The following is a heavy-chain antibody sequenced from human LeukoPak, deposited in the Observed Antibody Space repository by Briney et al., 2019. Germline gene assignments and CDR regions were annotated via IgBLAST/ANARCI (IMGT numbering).Heavy chain of an antibody. CDR3: ARDLPYYYDSSGYSNFDY. Sequence: GGSLRLSCAASGFTFSGYSMNWVRQAPGKGLEWVSSISSSSSYIYYADSVKGRFTISRDNAKNSLYLQMNSLRAEDTTVYYCARDLPYYYDSSGYSNFDYWGQGTLVTVSS. CDR1: GFTFSGYS. J-gene: IGHJ4*02. CDR2: ISSSSSYI. V-gene: IGHV3-21*01. D-gene: IGHD3-22*01.